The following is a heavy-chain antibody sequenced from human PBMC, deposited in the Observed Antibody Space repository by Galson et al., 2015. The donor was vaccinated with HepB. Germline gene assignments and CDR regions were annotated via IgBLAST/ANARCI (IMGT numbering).Heavy chain of an antibody. Sequence: SLRLSCAASGFTFSNYNMKWVRQAPGKGLEWVSSISSSSSYIYYADSVKGRFTISRDNAKNSLYLQMNSLRAEDTAVYYRARDLSYNNYEYFQHWGQGTLVTVSS. J-gene: IGHJ1*01. D-gene: IGHD4-11*01. CDR3: ARDLSYNNYEYFQH. CDR2: ISSSSSYI. CDR1: GFTFSNYN. V-gene: IGHV3-21*01.